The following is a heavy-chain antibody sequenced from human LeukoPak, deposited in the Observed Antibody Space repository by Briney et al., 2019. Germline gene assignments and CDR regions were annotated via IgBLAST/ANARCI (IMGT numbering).Heavy chain of an antibody. Sequence: ASVQVSFKASGYTFTGYYMHWVRQAPGQGLEWMGWINPNSGGTNYAQKFQGRVTMTRDTSISTAYMELSRLRSDDTAVYYCARDLEMATISSATVWGQGTLVTVTS. CDR3: ARDLEMATISSATV. J-gene: IGHJ4*02. V-gene: IGHV1-2*02. D-gene: IGHD5-24*01. CDR2: INPNSGGT. CDR1: GYTFTGYY.